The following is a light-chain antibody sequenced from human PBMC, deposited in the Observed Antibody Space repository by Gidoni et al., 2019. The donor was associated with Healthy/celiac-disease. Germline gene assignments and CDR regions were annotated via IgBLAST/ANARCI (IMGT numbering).Light chain of an antibody. V-gene: IGKV1-5*03. Sequence: DIQMTQSPSTLSASVGDRVTITFRASQSISSWLAWYQQKPGKAPKLLIYKASSLESGVPSRFSGSGSGTEFTLTSSSLQPDDFATYYCQQYNSYSLTFGGGTKVEIK. CDR1: QSISSW. J-gene: IGKJ4*01. CDR2: KAS. CDR3: QQYNSYSLT.